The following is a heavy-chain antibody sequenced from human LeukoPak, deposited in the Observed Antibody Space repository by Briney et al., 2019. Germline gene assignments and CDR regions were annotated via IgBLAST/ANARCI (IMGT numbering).Heavy chain of an antibody. CDR1: GFTFKSYG. J-gene: IGHJ4*02. CDR2: IRYDGSIK. D-gene: IGHD1-26*01. CDR3: ARGNEWENTFDY. V-gene: IGHV3-30*02. Sequence: TGGSLRLSCAVSGFTFKSYGMHWVRQAPGKGLEWVAFIRYDGSIKYYADSVKGRFTISRDNSKNTLYLQMNSLRAEDTAVYYCARGNEWENTFDYWGQGTLVTVSS.